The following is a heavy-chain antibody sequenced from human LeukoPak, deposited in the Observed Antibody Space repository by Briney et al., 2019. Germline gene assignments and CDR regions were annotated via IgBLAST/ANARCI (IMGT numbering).Heavy chain of an antibody. CDR3: ARDASGYYYGGNSLADY. J-gene: IGHJ4*02. D-gene: IGHD4-23*01. Sequence: ASVKVSCTASGYTFTSYYMHWVRQAPGQGLEWMGIINPSGGSTSYAQKFQGRVTMTRDTSTSTVYMELSSLRSEDTAVYYCARDASGYYYGGNSLADYWGQGTLVTVSS. V-gene: IGHV1-46*01. CDR2: INPSGGST. CDR1: GYTFTSYY.